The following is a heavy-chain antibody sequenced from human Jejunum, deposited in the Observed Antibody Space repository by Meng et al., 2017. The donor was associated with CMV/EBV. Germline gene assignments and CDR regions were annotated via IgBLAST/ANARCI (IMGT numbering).Heavy chain of an antibody. D-gene: IGHD2-15*01. CDR2: ISGSGAST. V-gene: IGHV3-23*01. Sequence: GCAFGSYVMNWVRLAAGKGLEWVSTISGSGASTYYVDSVKGRFAVSRDNSENTLYLQMNSLTAEDTALYYCAKDWRGVVPDASDIWGQGTMVTVSS. CDR3: AKDWRGVVPDASDI. CDR1: GCAFGSYV. J-gene: IGHJ3*02.